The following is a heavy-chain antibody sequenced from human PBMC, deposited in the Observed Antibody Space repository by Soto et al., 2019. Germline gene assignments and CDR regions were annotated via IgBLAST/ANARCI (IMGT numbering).Heavy chain of an antibody. Sequence: ASVKVSCTASGYTLTSYGISWVRQAPGQGLEWMGWISAYNGNTNYAQKLQGRVTMTTDTSTSTAYMELRSLRSDDTAVYYCARNPSYSSSWYYYYYYMDVWGKGTTVTVSS. D-gene: IGHD6-13*01. CDR3: ARNPSYSSSWYYYYYYMDV. J-gene: IGHJ6*03. CDR2: ISAYNGNT. V-gene: IGHV1-18*01. CDR1: GYTLTSYG.